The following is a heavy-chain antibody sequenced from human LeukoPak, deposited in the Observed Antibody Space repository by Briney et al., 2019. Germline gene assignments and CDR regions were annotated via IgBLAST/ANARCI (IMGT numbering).Heavy chain of an antibody. CDR2: IYSGGST. CDR3: ARVAYYYDSSGYYYGLDY. D-gene: IGHD3-22*01. Sequence: GGSLRLSCAASGFTVSSNYMSWVRQAPGKGLEWVSVIYSGGSTYYADSVKGRFTISRDNSKNTLYLQMNSLRAEDTAVYYCARVAYYYDSSGYYYGLDYWGQGTLVTVSS. J-gene: IGHJ4*02. CDR1: GFTVSSNY. V-gene: IGHV3-53*01.